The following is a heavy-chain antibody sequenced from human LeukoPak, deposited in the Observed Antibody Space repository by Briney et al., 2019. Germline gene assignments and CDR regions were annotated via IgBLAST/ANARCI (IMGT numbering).Heavy chain of an antibody. CDR1: GYTFTSYG. D-gene: IGHD3-16*01. Sequence: EASVKVSCKTSGYTFTSYGITWVRQAPGQGLERMGWISPYNGDTNYSQKLQGRVTMTTDTSTTTAYMELRSLRSDDTAVYYCARDWGGWFDPWGQGTLVTVSS. V-gene: IGHV1-18*01. CDR2: ISPYNGDT. CDR3: ARDWGGWFDP. J-gene: IGHJ5*02.